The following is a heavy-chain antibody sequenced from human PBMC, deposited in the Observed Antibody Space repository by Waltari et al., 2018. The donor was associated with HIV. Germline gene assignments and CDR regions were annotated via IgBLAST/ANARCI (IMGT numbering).Heavy chain of an antibody. CDR3: AKRTAVPGPNFDY. J-gene: IGHJ4*02. V-gene: IGHV3-23*01. CDR2: ISSSGGST. Sequence: EVQLLESGGGLVQPGGSLRLSCAASEFTFSSYAMSWVRQAPGKGLEWVSTISSSGGSTYYADSVKGRFTISRDNSRNTLYLQMNSQRAEDTAVYYCAKRTAVPGPNFDYWGQGTLVTVSS. D-gene: IGHD6-19*01. CDR1: EFTFSSYA.